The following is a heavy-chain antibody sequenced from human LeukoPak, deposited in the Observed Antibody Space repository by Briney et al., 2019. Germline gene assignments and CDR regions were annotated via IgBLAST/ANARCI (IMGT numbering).Heavy chain of an antibody. CDR2: INSSGSST. CDR1: GFTFSSYW. D-gene: IGHD2-2*01. Sequence: GGSLRLSCAASGFTFSSYWMRWVRQAPGKGLVWVSRINSSGSSTSYADSVKGRFTISRTNAKNTLYQQMNSLRDEDTAVYYGARDDIVVVPAARYYYYYGMDVWGQGTTVTVSS. J-gene: IGHJ6*02. V-gene: IGHV3-74*01. CDR3: ARDDIVVVPAARYYYYYGMDV.